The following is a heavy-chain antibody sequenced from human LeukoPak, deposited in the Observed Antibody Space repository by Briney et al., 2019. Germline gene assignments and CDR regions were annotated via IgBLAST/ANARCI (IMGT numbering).Heavy chain of an antibody. CDR1: GFTFSSYG. V-gene: IGHV3-30*02. CDR2: IRFDGSNK. Sequence: PGGSLRLSCAASGFTFSSYGMHWVRQAPGKGLEWVAFIRFDGSNKYYADSAKGRFSISRDNSRNTLYLQMNNLRAEDTAVYYCAKEEAMANFDYWGQGTLVTVSS. CDR3: AKEEAMANFDY. J-gene: IGHJ4*02. D-gene: IGHD5-18*01.